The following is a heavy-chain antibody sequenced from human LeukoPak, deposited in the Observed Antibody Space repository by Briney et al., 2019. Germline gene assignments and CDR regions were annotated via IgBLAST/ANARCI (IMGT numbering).Heavy chain of an antibody. V-gene: IGHV4-34*01. Sequence: SETLSLTCAVYGGSFSGYYWSWIRQPPGKGLEWIGEVNHSGSTNYNPSLKSRVTISVDTSKNQFSLKLSSVTAADTAVYYCARPRRGYYPNIDYWGQGTLVTVSS. D-gene: IGHD3-22*01. CDR3: ARPRRGYYPNIDY. J-gene: IGHJ4*02. CDR1: GGSFSGYY. CDR2: VNHSGST.